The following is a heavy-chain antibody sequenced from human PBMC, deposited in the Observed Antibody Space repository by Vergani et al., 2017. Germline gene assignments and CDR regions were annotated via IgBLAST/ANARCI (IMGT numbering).Heavy chain of an antibody. V-gene: IGHV1-46*03. Sequence: QVQLVQSGAEVKRPGASVKISCKASGYSFTSYYLNWVRQAPGQGLEWMGIINPDGGSTNTAPKFQGRITMTRDPSTNTVYMDLSNLRSEDTAIYYCARYAADMGAFPAPFDYWGQGTLVTVSS. CDR2: INPDGGST. CDR3: ARYAADMGAFPAPFDY. D-gene: IGHD6-13*01. J-gene: IGHJ4*02. CDR1: GYSFTSYY.